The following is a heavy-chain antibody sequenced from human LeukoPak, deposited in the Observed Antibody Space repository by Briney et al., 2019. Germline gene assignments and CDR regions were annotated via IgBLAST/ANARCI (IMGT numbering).Heavy chain of an antibody. CDR1: GFTFSSSG. CDR3: ARDRAGVSGTYNSLDS. D-gene: IGHD3-16*01. CDR2: IWYDGSNK. J-gene: IGHJ4*02. Sequence: GGSLGLSCVASGFTFSSSGMHWVRQAPGKGLEWVAVIWYDGSNKYYADSVKGRFTIARDNSKNTLYLQMNSLRVEATAVFYCARDRAGVSGTYNSLDSWGQGTLVTVSS. V-gene: IGHV3-33*01.